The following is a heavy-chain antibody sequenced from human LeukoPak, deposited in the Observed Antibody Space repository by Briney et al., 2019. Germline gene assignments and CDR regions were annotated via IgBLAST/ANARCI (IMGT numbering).Heavy chain of an antibody. CDR2: ISSSSSTI. D-gene: IGHD3-22*01. CDR1: GFTFSSYS. Sequence: PGGSLRLPCAASGFTFSSYSMNWVRQAPGKGLEWVSYISSSSSTIYYADSVKGRFTISRDNSKNTLYLQMNSLRAEDTAVYYCAKDGSSGSLDYWGQGTLVTVSS. V-gene: IGHV3-48*01. CDR3: AKDGSSGSLDY. J-gene: IGHJ4*02.